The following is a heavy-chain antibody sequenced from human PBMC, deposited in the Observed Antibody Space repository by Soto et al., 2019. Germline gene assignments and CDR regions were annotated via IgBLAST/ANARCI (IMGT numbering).Heavy chain of an antibody. V-gene: IGHV1-69*04. Sequence: SVKVSCKASGGTFSSYTISWVRQAPGQGLEWMGRIIPILGIANYAQKFQGRVTIAADKSTSTAYMELSSLRSEDTAVYYCATERWYYYGMDVWGQGTTVTVSS. CDR2: IIPILGIA. J-gene: IGHJ6*02. CDR3: ATERWYYYGMDV. CDR1: GGTFSSYT. D-gene: IGHD6-13*01.